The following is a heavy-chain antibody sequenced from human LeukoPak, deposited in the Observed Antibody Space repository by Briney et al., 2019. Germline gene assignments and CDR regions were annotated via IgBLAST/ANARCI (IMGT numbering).Heavy chain of an antibody. CDR2: INSDGSWT. D-gene: IGHD1-14*01. Sequence: GGSLRLSCAASGTYWMHWVRQAPGKGLVWVSHINSDGSWTGYADSVKGRFTISRDNSKNTLYLQMNSLRAEDTAVYYCARERTNVGYYFDYWGQGTLVTVSS. CDR3: ARERTNVGYYFDY. V-gene: IGHV3-74*01. CDR1: GTYW. J-gene: IGHJ4*02.